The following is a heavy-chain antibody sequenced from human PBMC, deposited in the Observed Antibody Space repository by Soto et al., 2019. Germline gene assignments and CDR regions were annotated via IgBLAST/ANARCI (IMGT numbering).Heavy chain of an antibody. Sequence: SGTLSPPRPLSGWAISSYYWRSVPQPPGKGLGGGGYIYYSGSTNYNPSLKSRVTISVDTSKNQFSLKLSSVTAADTAVYYCAREIVRTLGGYCSSTSCYYNWFDPWGQGTLVTVSS. V-gene: IGHV4-59*01. D-gene: IGHD2-2*01. CDR3: AREIVRTLGGYCSSTSCYYNWFDP. CDR1: GWAISSYY. CDR2: IYYSGST. J-gene: IGHJ5*02.